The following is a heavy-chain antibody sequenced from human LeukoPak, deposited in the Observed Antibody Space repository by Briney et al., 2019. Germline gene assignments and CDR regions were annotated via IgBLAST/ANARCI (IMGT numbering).Heavy chain of an antibody. D-gene: IGHD1-1*01. J-gene: IGHJ4*02. CDR2: INTNNGGT. CDR3: ARIEGSASSRND. Sequence: ASVKVSCKASGYTFTAYYVHWVRQAPGQGLEWMGYINTNNGGTKLAQKFQGRVSMSRDTSITTAYMDLDRLRSDDTAVYYCARIEGSASSRNDWGQGTLVTVSS. V-gene: IGHV1-2*02. CDR1: GYTFTAYY.